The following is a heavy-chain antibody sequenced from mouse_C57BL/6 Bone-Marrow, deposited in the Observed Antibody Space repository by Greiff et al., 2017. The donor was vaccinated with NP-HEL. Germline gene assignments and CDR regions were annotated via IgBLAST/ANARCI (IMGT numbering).Heavy chain of an antibody. CDR1: GFTFSDYG. J-gene: IGHJ1*03. CDR3: ARPYYGSSYWYFDV. D-gene: IGHD1-1*01. CDR2: ISSGSSTI. V-gene: IGHV5-17*01. Sequence: EAPRVASCLFLFKPGGSLKLSCAASGFTFSDYGMHWVRQAPEKGLEWVAYISSGSSTIYYADTVKGRFTISRDNAKNTLFLQMTSLRSEDTAMYYCARPYYGSSYWYFDVWGTGTTVTVSS.